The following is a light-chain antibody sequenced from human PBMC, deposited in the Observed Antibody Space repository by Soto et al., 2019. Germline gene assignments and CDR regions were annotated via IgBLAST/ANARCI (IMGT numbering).Light chain of an antibody. CDR2: DAS. V-gene: IGKV1-33*01. CDR1: QDITNY. J-gene: IGKJ3*01. Sequence: DIQMTQSPSSLSASVGDRVTITCQASQDITNYLNWYQQKPGKAPKLLIYDASSLETGVPSRFSGSGSGTDFTLTITSLQPEDFSTYYCQQYDNGPTIFGPGTKVDI. CDR3: QQYDNGPTI.